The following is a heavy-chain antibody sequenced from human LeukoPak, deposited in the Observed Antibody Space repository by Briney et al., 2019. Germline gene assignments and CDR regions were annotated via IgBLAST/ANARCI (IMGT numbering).Heavy chain of an antibody. Sequence: GGSLRLSCVASGFTFSSYAMSWVRQAPGKGLEWVSAICGSGGSTYYADSVKGRFTISREDSKNTLYLQMNSLRAEDTAVYHCAKDLDDSSVSDHWGQGNLVTVSS. CDR2: ICGSGGST. CDR3: AKDLDDSSVSDH. CDR1: GFTFSSYA. V-gene: IGHV3-23*01. D-gene: IGHD3-22*01. J-gene: IGHJ4*02.